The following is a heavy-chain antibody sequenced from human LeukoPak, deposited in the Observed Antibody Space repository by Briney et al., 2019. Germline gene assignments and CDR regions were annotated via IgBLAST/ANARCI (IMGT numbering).Heavy chain of an antibody. CDR1: GFTFDDYA. V-gene: IGHV3-43*02. J-gene: IGHJ4*02. Sequence: GGSLRLSCAASGFTFDDYAMHWVRQTPGKGLEWVSLISGDGGSTYYADSVKGRFAISRDNSKNSLYLQMNSLRTEDTALYYCAKDRSWGGNSGDYWGQGTLVTVSS. CDR2: ISGDGGST. CDR3: AKDRSWGGNSGDY. D-gene: IGHD4-23*01.